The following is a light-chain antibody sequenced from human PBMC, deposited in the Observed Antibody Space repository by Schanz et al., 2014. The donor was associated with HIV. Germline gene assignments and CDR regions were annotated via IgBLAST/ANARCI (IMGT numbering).Light chain of an antibody. CDR2: EVS. J-gene: IGLJ2*01. CDR3: ATWDDNLSGPV. Sequence: QSALTQPPSASGSPGQSVTISCTGTSSDVGGYNYVSWYQQHPGKAPKLMIYEVSKRPSGVPDRFSGSKSGTSASLAISGLQSEDEAVYYCATWDDNLSGPVFGGGTKVTVL. CDR1: SSDVGGYNY. V-gene: IGLV2-8*01.